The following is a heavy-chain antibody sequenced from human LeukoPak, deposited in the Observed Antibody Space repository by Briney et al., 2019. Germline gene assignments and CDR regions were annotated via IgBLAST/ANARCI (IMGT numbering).Heavy chain of an antibody. V-gene: IGHV1-3*01. CDR2: VNAGNGNT. CDR3: AREARYCSGGSCYRRYWFDP. J-gene: IGHJ5*02. CDR1: GYTFTAYA. Sequence: ASVKVSCKASGYTFTAYAIHWVRQAPGPRLEWMGWVNAGNGNTKYSQKFQGRVTITRDTSASTAYMELSSLRSEDTAVYYCAREARYCSGGSCYRRYWFDPWGQGTLVTVSS. D-gene: IGHD2-15*01.